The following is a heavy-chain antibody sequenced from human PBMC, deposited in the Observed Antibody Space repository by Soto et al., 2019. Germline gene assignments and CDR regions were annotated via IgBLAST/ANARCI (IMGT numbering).Heavy chain of an antibody. V-gene: IGHV1-3*01. CDR2: ISAGNAYT. Sequence: ASVKVSCKASGYTFTSYTIHWMRQAPGQRLEWMGWISAGNAYTKYSQKFQGRVTITSDTSASTAYMELSSLRSEDTAVYYCARVGGLTGYYSDYWGQGTLVTVS. D-gene: IGHD3-9*01. J-gene: IGHJ4*02. CDR1: GYTFTSYT. CDR3: ARVGGLTGYYSDY.